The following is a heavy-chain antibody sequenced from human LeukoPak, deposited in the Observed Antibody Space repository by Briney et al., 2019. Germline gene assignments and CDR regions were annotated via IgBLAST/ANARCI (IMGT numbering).Heavy chain of an antibody. CDR3: AKDSRHRIVGTTTFLDY. Sequence: GGSLRLSCAASGFTFSSHSMNWVRQAPGEGLEWVAFIRYDGSNKYYADSVKGRFTISRDNSKNTLYLQMNSLRAEDTAVYYCAKDSRHRIVGTTTFLDYWGQGTLVTVSS. CDR2: IRYDGSNK. V-gene: IGHV3-30*02. J-gene: IGHJ4*02. CDR1: GFTFSSHS. D-gene: IGHD1-26*01.